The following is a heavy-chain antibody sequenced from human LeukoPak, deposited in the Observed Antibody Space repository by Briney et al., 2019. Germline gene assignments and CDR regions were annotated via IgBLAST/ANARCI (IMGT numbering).Heavy chain of an antibody. J-gene: IGHJ1*01. CDR1: GYRFTSYW. D-gene: IGHD2-2*01. CDR2: IYPGDSDT. Sequence: GESLNIPCKGSGYRFTSYWIGWVRPMPGKGLECMGIIYPGDSDTSYRPSFQYQATISADKPISTAYLQWSSLKASDTAMYYCARGPAAKGVYFQHWGQGTLVTVSS. V-gene: IGHV5-51*04. CDR3: ARGPAAKGVYFQH.